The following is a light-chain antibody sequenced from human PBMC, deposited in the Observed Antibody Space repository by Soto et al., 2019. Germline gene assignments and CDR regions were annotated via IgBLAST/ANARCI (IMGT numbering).Light chain of an antibody. J-gene: IGKJ4*01. CDR3: QQYYSTPALT. V-gene: IGKV4-1*01. Sequence: DIVMTQSPGSLTVSLGERATINCKSSQSLLYLAWYQQKPGQPPKLLIYRASTRESGVPDRFSGSGSGTDFTLTISSLQAEDVAVYYCQQYYSTPALTFGGGTKVDNK. CDR1: QSLLY. CDR2: RAS.